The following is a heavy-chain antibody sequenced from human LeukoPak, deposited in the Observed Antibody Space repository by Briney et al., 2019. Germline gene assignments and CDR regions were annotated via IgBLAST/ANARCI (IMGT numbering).Heavy chain of an antibody. CDR1: GFTFSNYW. Sequence: GGSLRLSCAGSGFTFSNYWMYWVRQAPGKGLVWVSHVDAHGGSRTYADSVKGRFTISRDNDKKTMYLQMSSLRAEDTAVYYCVRGPSFYYYCYDMDVWGQGTTVTVSS. CDR2: VDAHGGSR. J-gene: IGHJ6*02. CDR3: VRGPSFYYYCYDMDV. D-gene: IGHD6-6*01. V-gene: IGHV3-74*01.